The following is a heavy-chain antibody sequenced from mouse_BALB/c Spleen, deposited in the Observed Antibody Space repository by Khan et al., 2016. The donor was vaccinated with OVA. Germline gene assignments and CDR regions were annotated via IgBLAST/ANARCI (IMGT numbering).Heavy chain of an antibody. J-gene: IGHJ3*01. Sequence: VQLVESGAELVKPGASVNLSCKASGYTFTSYYMYWVKQRPGQGLEWIGEINPSNGGTTFNEKFKSKATLTVDKSSSTAYMQLSSLTSEDSAVYYCTRSGYGSFAYWGQGTLVTVSA. CDR3: TRSGYGSFAY. CDR2: INPSNGGT. V-gene: IGHV1S81*02. D-gene: IGHD2-2*01. CDR1: GYTFTSYY.